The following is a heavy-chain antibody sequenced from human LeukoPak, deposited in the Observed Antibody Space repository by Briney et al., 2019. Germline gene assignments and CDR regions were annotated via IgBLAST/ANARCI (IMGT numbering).Heavy chain of an antibody. CDR1: GGSISSSSYY. CDR3: ARHIQLVLRRVDYFDY. D-gene: IGHD6-6*01. CDR2: IYYSGST. V-gene: IGHV4-39*01. J-gene: IGHJ4*02. Sequence: SETLSLTCTVSGGSISSSSYYWGWIRQPPGKGLEWIGSIYYSGSTYYNPSLKSRVTISVDTSKNQFSLKLSSVTAADTAVYYCARHIQLVLRRVDYFDYWGQGTLVTVSS.